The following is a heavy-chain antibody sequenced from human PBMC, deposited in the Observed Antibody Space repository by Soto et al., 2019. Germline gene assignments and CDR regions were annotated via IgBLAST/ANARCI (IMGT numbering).Heavy chain of an antibody. CDR3: ARDARPYSSGWYDAFDI. Sequence: AASVKVSCKASGYTFTSYGISWVRQAPGQGLEWMGWISAYNGNTNYAQKLQGRVTMTTDTSTSTAYMELRSLRSDDTAVYYCARDARPYSSGWYDAFDIWGQGTMVTVSS. CDR2: ISAYNGNT. D-gene: IGHD6-19*01. V-gene: IGHV1-18*04. CDR1: GYTFTSYG. J-gene: IGHJ3*02.